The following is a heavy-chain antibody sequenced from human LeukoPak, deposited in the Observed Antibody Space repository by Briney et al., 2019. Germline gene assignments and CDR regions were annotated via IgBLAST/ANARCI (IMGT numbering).Heavy chain of an antibody. Sequence: GGPLRLSCAASGFTFSDYYMSWIRQAPGKGLEWVSYISSSGSTIYYADSVKGRFTISRDNAKNSLYLQMNSLRAEDTAVYYCARNTLYGSGSTDDAFDIWGQGTMVTVSS. CDR3: ARNTLYGSGSTDDAFDI. J-gene: IGHJ3*02. D-gene: IGHD3-10*01. CDR1: GFTFSDYY. V-gene: IGHV3-11*01. CDR2: ISSSGSTI.